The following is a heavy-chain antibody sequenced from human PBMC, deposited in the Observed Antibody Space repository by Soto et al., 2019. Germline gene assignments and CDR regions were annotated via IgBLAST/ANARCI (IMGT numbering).Heavy chain of an antibody. CDR2: ISYDGSNK. J-gene: IGHJ4*02. V-gene: IGHV3-30-3*01. CDR1: GFTFSSYA. Sequence: GGSLRLSCAASGFTFSSYAMHWVRQAQGKGMGWVAVISYDGSNKYYADSVKGRFTISRDNSKNTLYLQMNSLRAEDTAVYYCARAWGYSYGYLFDYWGQGTLVTVSS. CDR3: ARAWGYSYGYLFDY. D-gene: IGHD5-18*01.